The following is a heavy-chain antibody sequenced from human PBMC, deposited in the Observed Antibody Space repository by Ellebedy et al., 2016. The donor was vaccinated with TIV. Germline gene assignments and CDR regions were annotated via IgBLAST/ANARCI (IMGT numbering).Heavy chain of an antibody. D-gene: IGHD1-26*01. V-gene: IGHV2-70*04. CDR3: ARGYSGNYYGADY. CDR1: GFSLSTVGMR. CDR2: IDRDGTP. J-gene: IGHJ4*02. Sequence: SGPTLVKPTQTLTVTCTFSGFSLSTVGMRISWFRQPPGKALEWLARIDRDGTPKYHSSLKTRLTISKDTSVNQVVLTITNMDPVDTATYFCARGYSGNYYGADYWGQGILVTVSS.